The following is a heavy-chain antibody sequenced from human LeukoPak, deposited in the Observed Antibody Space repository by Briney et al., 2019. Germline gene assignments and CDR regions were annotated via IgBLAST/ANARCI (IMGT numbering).Heavy chain of an antibody. CDR3: ARDRWRASWDVLFDY. J-gene: IGHJ4*02. CDR1: GFTFSSYG. Sequence: GGSLRLSCAASGFTFSSYGMTWVRQAPGKGLEWVSYISSSSSAIYYADSVKGRFTISRDNAKNSLYLQMNSLRAEDTAVYYCARDRWRASWDVLFDYWGQGTLVTVSS. D-gene: IGHD1-26*01. V-gene: IGHV3-48*01. CDR2: ISSSSSAI.